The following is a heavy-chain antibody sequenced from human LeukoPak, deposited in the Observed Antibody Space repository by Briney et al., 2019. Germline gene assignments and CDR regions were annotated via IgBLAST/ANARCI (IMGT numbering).Heavy chain of an antibody. CDR3: ARASDGDYSNYFDY. CDR1: GGSISSYY. Sequence: SETLSLTCTVSGGSISSYYWSWIRQPPGQGLVWLGYIYYRGSTNYNPSLKSRVTISVETSKNQFALKLSSVTAADTAVYYCARASDGDYSNYFDYWGQGTLVTVSS. CDR2: IYYRGST. J-gene: IGHJ4*02. V-gene: IGHV4-59*01. D-gene: IGHD4-17*01.